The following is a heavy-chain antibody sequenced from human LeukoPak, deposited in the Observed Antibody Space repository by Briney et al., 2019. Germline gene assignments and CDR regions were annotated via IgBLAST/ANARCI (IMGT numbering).Heavy chain of an antibody. Sequence: GGSLRLSFATSGFTLSSYSMSWVRQAPGKGLEWVSYISSGSTTIYYADSVKGRFTISRDNAKNSLYLQMNSLRAEDTAVYYCARDVEQWLVRVYYGDYWGQGTLVTVSS. D-gene: IGHD6-19*01. CDR1: GFTLSSYS. V-gene: IGHV3-48*01. CDR2: ISSGSTTI. J-gene: IGHJ4*02. CDR3: ARDVEQWLVRVYYGDY.